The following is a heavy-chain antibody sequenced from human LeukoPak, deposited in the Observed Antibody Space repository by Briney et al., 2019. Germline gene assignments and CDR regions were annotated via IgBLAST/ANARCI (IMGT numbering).Heavy chain of an antibody. CDR1: GYTFTGYY. Sequence: ASVKASCKASGYTFTGYYMHWVRQAPGQGLEWMGWINPNSGGTNYAQKFQGRVTMTRDTSISTAYMELSSLRSDDTAVYYCARVGGYDSWSGHHGYYFDYWGQGTLVTVSS. D-gene: IGHD3-3*01. J-gene: IGHJ4*02. V-gene: IGHV1-2*02. CDR2: INPNSGGT. CDR3: ARVGGYDSWSGHHGYYFDY.